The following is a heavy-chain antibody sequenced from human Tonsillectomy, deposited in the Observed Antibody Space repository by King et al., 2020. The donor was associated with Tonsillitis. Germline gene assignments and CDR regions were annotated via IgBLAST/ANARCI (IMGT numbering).Heavy chain of an antibody. V-gene: IGHV4-4*07. CDR1: GDSISGYY. J-gene: IGHJ4*02. CDR3: ARDRHQGSTKFAY. Sequence: QVQLQESGPGLVKPSETLSLTCTVSGDSISGYYWSWIRQPAGKGLEWIGRIYFNENTDYNPSLKSRVTMSVDTSKNQFSLKLTSVTAADTAVYYCARDRHQGSTKFAYWGPGTLVTVSS. CDR2: IYFNENT. D-gene: IGHD2-8*01.